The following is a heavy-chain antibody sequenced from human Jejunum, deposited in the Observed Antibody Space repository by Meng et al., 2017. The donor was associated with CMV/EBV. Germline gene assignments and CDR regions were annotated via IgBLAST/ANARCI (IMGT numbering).Heavy chain of an antibody. CDR1: SLSASGVG. J-gene: IGHJ5*02. Sequence: SLSASGVGVGWIRQPPGKALEWLALIYWDNDKRYSPYLKSRLTIAKDTSKNQVVLTMTNMDPVDTATYFCVHRIQTAGVSWDSAYFDPWGPGALVTVSS. CDR3: VHRIQTAGVSWDSAYFDP. D-gene: IGHD1-26*01. CDR2: IYWDNDK. V-gene: IGHV2-5*02.